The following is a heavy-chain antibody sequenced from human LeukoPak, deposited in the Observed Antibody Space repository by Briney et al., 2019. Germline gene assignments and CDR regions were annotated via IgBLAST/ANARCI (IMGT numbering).Heavy chain of an antibody. CDR3: ARSGRPSGSNWFDP. D-gene: IGHD3-10*01. V-gene: IGHV3-30-3*01. J-gene: IGHJ5*02. CDR2: ISYDGSNK. CDR1: GFTFSSYA. Sequence: GGSLRLSCAASGFTFSSYAMHWVRQAPGKGLEWVAVISYDGSNKYYADSVKGRFTISRDNSKNTLYLQMNSLRAEDTAVYYCARSGRPSGSNWFDPWGQRTLVTVSS.